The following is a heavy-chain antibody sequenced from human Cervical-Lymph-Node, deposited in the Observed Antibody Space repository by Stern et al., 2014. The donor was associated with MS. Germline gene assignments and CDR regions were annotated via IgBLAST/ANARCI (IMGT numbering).Heavy chain of an antibody. D-gene: IGHD5-24*01. CDR2: IHYSGTT. CDR1: GGSISSGEYY. CDR3: SRDADAYSLVFGY. V-gene: IGHV4-30-4*01. J-gene: IGHJ4*02. Sequence: QLQLQESGPGLVQPSQTLSLTCAVSGGSISSGEYYWSWIRQSPGKGLEWIGYIHYSGTTYYNPSLKSRVTISVDTSKNQFSLKLSSVTAADTAVYYCSRDADAYSLVFGYWGRGTLVTVSS.